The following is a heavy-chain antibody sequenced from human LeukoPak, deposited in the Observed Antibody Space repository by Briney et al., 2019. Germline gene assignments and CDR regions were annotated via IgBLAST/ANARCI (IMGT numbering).Heavy chain of an antibody. J-gene: IGHJ4*02. CDR1: GYTFTGYY. CDR3: ARAAHDYDFWSGYKSFDY. CDR2: INPNSGGT. Sequence: ASVKVSCKASGYTFTGYYMHWVRQAPGRGLEWMGWINPNSGGTNYAQKFQGRVTMTRDTSISTAYMELSRLRSDDTAVYYCARAAHDYDFWSGYKSFDYWGQGTLVTVSS. D-gene: IGHD3-3*01. V-gene: IGHV1-2*02.